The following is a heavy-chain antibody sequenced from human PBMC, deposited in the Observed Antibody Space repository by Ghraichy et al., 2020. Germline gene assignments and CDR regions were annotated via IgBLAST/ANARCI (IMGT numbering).Heavy chain of an antibody. Sequence: GGSLRLSCAASGLTVSSTYMTWVRQAPGKGLVWVSLVARGGTTFYADSVKGRFTISRDNSRNTLYLQMNSLSAEDTAVYYCARGIRRAVAGSTYYYGLDVWGQGTTVTVSS. V-gene: IGHV3-53*01. CDR2: VARGGTT. CDR3: ARGIRRAVAGSTYYYGLDV. CDR1: GLTVSSTY. J-gene: IGHJ6*02. D-gene: IGHD6-19*01.